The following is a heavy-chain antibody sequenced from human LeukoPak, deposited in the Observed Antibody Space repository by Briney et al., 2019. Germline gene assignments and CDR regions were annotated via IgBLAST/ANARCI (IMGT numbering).Heavy chain of an antibody. Sequence: PSETLSLTCTVSGYSISTGYYWSWIRQPPGKGLEWIGYIYYSGSTNYNPSLKSRVTISVDTSKNQFSLKLSSVTAADTAVYYCASLWSDRGRNYYYYYMDVWGKGTTVTVSS. V-gene: IGHV4-59*12. CDR1: GYSISTGYY. J-gene: IGHJ6*03. CDR2: IYYSGST. CDR3: ASLWSDRGRNYYYYYMDV. D-gene: IGHD2-21*01.